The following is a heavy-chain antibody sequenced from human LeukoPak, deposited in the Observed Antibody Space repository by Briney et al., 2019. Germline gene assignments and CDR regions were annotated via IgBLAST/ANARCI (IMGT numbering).Heavy chain of an antibody. CDR2: MNPNSGNT. CDR1: GYSFTSFD. Sequence: GASVKVSCKASGYSFTSFDINWVRQATGQGLEWMGWMNPNSGNTGYAQKFQGRDTMTRNNSITTAYMELSSLGSEDTAIYYCARVTRYYYGMDMWGQGTTVTVSS. CDR3: ARVTRYYYGMDM. V-gene: IGHV1-8*01. D-gene: IGHD3-9*01. J-gene: IGHJ6*02.